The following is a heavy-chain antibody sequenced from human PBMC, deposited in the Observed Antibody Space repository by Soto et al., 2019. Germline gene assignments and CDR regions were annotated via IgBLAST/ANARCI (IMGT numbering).Heavy chain of an antibody. CDR2: IWYDGSNK. CDR1: GFPLSSYG. J-gene: IGHJ6*02. D-gene: IGHD3-10*01. Sequence: GGSMRLSCAASGFPLSSYGMHWVRQAPGKGLEWVAVIWYDGSNKYYADSVKGRFTISRDNSKNTLYLQMNSLRAEDTAVYYCARDFGWFGELLSSYYYYGMDVWGQGTTVTVSS. CDR3: ARDFGWFGELLSSYYYYGMDV. V-gene: IGHV3-33*01.